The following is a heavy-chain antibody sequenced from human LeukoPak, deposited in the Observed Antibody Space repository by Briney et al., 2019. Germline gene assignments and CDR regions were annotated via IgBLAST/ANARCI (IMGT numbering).Heavy chain of an antibody. CDR1: GYTSTSYA. Sequence: ASVKVSCKASGYTSTSYAMNWVRQAPGQGLEWMGWINTNTGNPTYAQGFTGRFVFSLDTSVSTAYLQISSLKAEDTAVYYCARDSCSSTSCYSRGPFDWFDPWGQGTLVTVSS. CDR2: INTNTGNP. V-gene: IGHV7-4-1*02. CDR3: ARDSCSSTSCYSRGPFDWFDP. D-gene: IGHD2-2*01. J-gene: IGHJ5*02.